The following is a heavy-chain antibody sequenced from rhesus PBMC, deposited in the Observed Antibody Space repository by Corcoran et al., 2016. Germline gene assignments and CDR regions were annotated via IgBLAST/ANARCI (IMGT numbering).Heavy chain of an antibody. CDR3: AKSVYNIWTGYYTDWYFDL. CDR1: GYSFPSSW. Sequence: EVQLVQSGAEVKRPGESLRISCKTSGYSFPSSWISWVCQMPGKGLEWMGSIYPSDSDTRYSPSFQSQVTISADKSISTTYLQWSSLKASDAATYYCAKSVYNIWTGYYTDWYFDLWGPGTPITISS. CDR2: IYPSDSDT. J-gene: IGHJ2*01. V-gene: IGHV5S1*01. D-gene: IGHD3-3*01.